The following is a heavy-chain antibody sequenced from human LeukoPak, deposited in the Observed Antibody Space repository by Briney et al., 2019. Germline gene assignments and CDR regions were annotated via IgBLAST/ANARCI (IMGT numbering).Heavy chain of an antibody. CDR2: INPSGGST. J-gene: IGHJ4*02. V-gene: IGHV1-46*01. CDR3: ARVATMIVVVNYFDY. Sequence: AASVTVSCKASGYTFTTYSMHWVRQAPGQGLEWMGIINPSGGSTSYAQKFQGRVTMTRDTSTSTVYMELSSLRSEDTAVYYCARVATMIVVVNYFDYWGQGTLVTVSP. CDR1: GYTFTTYS. D-gene: IGHD3-22*01.